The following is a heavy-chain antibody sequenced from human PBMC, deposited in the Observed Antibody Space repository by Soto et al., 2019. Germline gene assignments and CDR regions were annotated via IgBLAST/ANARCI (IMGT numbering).Heavy chain of an antibody. CDR1: GGSISTYY. V-gene: IGHV4-59*01. CDR3: ARANDYKSSTFDY. J-gene: IGHJ4*02. Sequence: SETLSLTCTVSGGSISTYYWSWIRQPPGKGLEWIGYIYYSGSTNYNPSLKSRVTMSVDTPRNHFSLKLTSVTAADTAVYYCARANDYKSSTFDYWGQGTLVTVSS. CDR2: IYYSGST. D-gene: IGHD4-17*01.